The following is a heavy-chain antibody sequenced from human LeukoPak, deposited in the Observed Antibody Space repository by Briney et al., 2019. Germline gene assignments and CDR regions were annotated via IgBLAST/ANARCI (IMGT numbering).Heavy chain of an antibody. V-gene: IGHV1-18*01. CDR1: GYSFTSYG. J-gene: IGHJ4*02. D-gene: IGHD6-13*01. CDR2: ISAYNGNT. CDR3: IRDAYSSSYYVY. Sequence: ASVKVSCKASGYSFTSYGISWVRQAPGQGLEWMGWISAYNGNTDYAQKVQGRVTMTTDTSTSTAYMEGRSLRYDDTAVYYCIRDAYSSSYYVYWGQGTLVTVSS.